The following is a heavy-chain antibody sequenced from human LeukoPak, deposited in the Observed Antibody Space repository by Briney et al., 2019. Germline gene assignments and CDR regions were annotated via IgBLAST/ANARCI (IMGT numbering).Heavy chain of an antibody. CDR2: IRYDGSNK. V-gene: IGHV3-30*02. J-gene: IGHJ4*02. D-gene: IGHD3-10*01. CDR1: GFTFSSHG. Sequence: GETLRLSGAASGFTFSSHGMNWVRQAPGKGLEWVAFIRYDGSNKYYADSVKGRFTISRDNSKNTLYVQMNSLRAEDTAVYYCAKDYYGSGDIIDYWGQGTLVTVSS. CDR3: AKDYYGSGDIIDY.